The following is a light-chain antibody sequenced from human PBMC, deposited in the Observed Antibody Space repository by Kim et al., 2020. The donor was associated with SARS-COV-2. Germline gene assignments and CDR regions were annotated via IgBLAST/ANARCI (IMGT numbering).Light chain of an antibody. J-gene: IGLJ2*01. CDR2: DVS. Sequence: QSITVSSTGTSSDVSGYNYVSWYQQHPGKAPKLLISDVSTRPSGVSNRFSGSKSGNTASLTISGLQDEDEADYYCSSYTSSSTLVFGGGTQLTVL. CDR1: SSDVSGYNY. CDR3: SSYTSSSTLV. V-gene: IGLV2-14*03.